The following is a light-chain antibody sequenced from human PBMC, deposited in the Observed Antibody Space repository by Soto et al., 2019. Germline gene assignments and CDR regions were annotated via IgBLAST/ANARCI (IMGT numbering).Light chain of an antibody. CDR1: QSISSY. CDR3: QQSYSTPLT. Sequence: DIQMTQSPSSLSASVGDRVTITCRASQSISSYLNWYQQKPGKAPKLLIYAASSLQSGVPSRFSSSGSGTDFTLTNSSLQPEDFATYYCQQSYSTPLTFGGGTKVEIK. J-gene: IGKJ4*01. CDR2: AAS. V-gene: IGKV1-39*01.